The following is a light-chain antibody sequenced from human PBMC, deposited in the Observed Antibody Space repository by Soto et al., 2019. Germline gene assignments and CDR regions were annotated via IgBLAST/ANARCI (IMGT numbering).Light chain of an antibody. V-gene: IGKV3D-15*01. CDR3: QQCSNWPRT. CDR2: AAS. Sequence: EIVMTQSPATLSVSPGERATLSCRASQSVSSNLAWYQQKPGQAPRLLIYAASRRATGIPDRFSGSGSGTDFTLTISSLEPEDCAVYYCQQCSNWPRTFGQGTKVDIK. J-gene: IGKJ1*01. CDR1: QSVSSN.